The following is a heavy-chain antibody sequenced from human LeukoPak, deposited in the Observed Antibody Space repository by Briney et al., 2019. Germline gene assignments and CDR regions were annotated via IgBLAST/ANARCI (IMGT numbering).Heavy chain of an antibody. CDR2: INPNSGDR. CDR1: GYTFTSYD. CDR3: AREGWDQRDTAAFDR. D-gene: IGHD6-19*01. V-gene: IGHV1-2*02. J-gene: IGHJ4*02. Sequence: ASVKVSCKASGYTFTSYDINWVRQATGQGLEWMGWINPNSGDRNSAQKFQGRVTMTRDTSISAVYMELSRLGPDDTAVYYCAREGWDQRDTAAFDRWGQGTLVTVSS.